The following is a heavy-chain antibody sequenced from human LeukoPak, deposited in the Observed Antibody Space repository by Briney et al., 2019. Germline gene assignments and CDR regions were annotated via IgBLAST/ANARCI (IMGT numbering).Heavy chain of an antibody. Sequence: GGSLRLSCAASGFTFSNYWMSWVRQAPEKGLEWVANIKEDGGVKYYVDFVKGRFTISRDNAKNSVYLQMNSLGAEDTAVYYCARIGYSSSSTDYWGQGTLVIVSS. D-gene: IGHD6-6*01. J-gene: IGHJ4*02. CDR1: GFTFSNYW. V-gene: IGHV3-7*01. CDR2: IKEDGGVK. CDR3: ARIGYSSSSTDY.